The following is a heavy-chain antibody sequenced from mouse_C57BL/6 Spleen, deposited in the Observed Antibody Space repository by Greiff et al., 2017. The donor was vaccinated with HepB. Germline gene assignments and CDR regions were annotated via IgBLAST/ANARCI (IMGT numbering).Heavy chain of an antibody. J-gene: IGHJ2*01. CDR2: IYPGDGDT. D-gene: IGHD1-1*01. V-gene: IGHV1-80*01. CDR3: ARYHYGSSLFDY. Sequence: QVQLKESGAELVKPGASVKISCKASGYAFSSYWMNWVKQRPGKGLEWIGQIYPGDGDTNYNGKFKGKATLTADKSSSTAYMQLSSLTSEDSAVYFCARYHYGSSLFDYWGQGTTLTVSS. CDR1: GYAFSSYW.